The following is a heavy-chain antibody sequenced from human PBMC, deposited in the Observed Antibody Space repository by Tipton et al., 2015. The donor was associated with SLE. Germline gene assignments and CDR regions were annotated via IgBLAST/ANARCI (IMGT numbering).Heavy chain of an antibody. J-gene: IGHJ6*03. V-gene: IGHV4-39*02. CDR3: ARDSVGLVDNYHYYYMDV. CDR2: MYHGGST. Sequence: TLSLTCTVSGGSISSSSYYWGWIRQPPGKGLEWIGSMYHGGSTHYNPSLKSRVTILLDASKNQFSLKLSSVTAADTAVYYCARDSVGLVDNYHYYYMDVWGRGTTVTISS. D-gene: IGHD1-26*01. CDR1: GGSISSSSYY.